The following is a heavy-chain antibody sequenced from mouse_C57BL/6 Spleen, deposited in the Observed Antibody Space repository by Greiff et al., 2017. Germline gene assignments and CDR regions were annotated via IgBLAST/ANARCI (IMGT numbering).Heavy chain of an antibody. CDR1: GFTFSSYA. CDR3: ARDPVYYYGSSPHFDY. V-gene: IGHV5-4*01. CDR2: ISDGGSYT. Sequence: EVKLMESGGGLVKPGGSLKLSCAASGFTFSSYAMSWVRQTPEKRLEWVATISDGGSYTYYPDNVKGRFTISRANAKNNLYLQMSHLKSEDTAMYYCARDPVYYYGSSPHFDYWGQGTTLTVSS. J-gene: IGHJ2*01. D-gene: IGHD1-1*01.